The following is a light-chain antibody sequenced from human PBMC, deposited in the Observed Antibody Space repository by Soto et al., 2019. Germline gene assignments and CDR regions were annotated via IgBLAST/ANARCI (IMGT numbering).Light chain of an antibody. CDR3: QQYINYFRT. CDR2: KTS. V-gene: IGKV1-5*03. CDR1: QSIGVW. J-gene: IGKJ1*01. Sequence: DIQMTQSPSTLSASVGDRVTITCRASQSIGVWLAWYQQKPGTAPKLLIYKTSTLDNGVPLRFSGSGSGTEFTLTISSLQPDDFATYYCQQYINYFRTFGQGTKVDIK.